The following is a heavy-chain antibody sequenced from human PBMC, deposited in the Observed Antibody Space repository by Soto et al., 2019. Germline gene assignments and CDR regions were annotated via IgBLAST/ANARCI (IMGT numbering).Heavy chain of an antibody. CDR1: GFTFSSYA. CDR3: AIGFSSPDVRSGEVHLATVTTGGFDY. D-gene: IGHD4-4*01. CDR2: ISSNGGST. Sequence: EVQLVESGGGLVQPGGSLRLSCAASGFTFSSYAMHWVRQAPGKGLEYVSAISSNGGSTYYANSVKGRFTISRDNSKNTLYLQMGSLRAEDMAVYYCAIGFSSPDVRSGEVHLATVTTGGFDYWGQETLVTVSS. J-gene: IGHJ4*02. V-gene: IGHV3-64*01.